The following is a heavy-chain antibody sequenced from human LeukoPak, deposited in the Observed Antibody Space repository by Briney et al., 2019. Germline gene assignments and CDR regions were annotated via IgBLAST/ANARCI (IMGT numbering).Heavy chain of an antibody. CDR2: IIPIFGTA. D-gene: IGHD6-6*01. Sequence: SVKVSCKASGGTFSSYAISWVRQAPGQGLEWMGGIIPIFGTANYAQKFQGRVTITTDESTSTAYMELSSLRSEDTAVYYCARDRGIAARHYYYYMDVWGKGTTVTVSS. J-gene: IGHJ6*03. CDR1: GGTFSSYA. CDR3: ARDRGIAARHYYYYMDV. V-gene: IGHV1-69*05.